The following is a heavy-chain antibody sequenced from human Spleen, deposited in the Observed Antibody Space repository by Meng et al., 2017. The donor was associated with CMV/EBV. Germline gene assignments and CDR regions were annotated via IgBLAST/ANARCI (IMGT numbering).Heavy chain of an antibody. Sequence: CTASGYTCTRNYIHLVRQAPGHGLEWVGIINPDGGSTTYGERFQDRVTMTRYTSTSTVYMELRNLRSEDTALSYCARDGSGSYLFDTWGQGTLVTVSS. V-gene: IGHV1-46*01. J-gene: IGHJ4*02. CDR1: GYTCTRNY. D-gene: IGHD1-26*01. CDR3: ARDGSGSYLFDT. CDR2: INPDGGST.